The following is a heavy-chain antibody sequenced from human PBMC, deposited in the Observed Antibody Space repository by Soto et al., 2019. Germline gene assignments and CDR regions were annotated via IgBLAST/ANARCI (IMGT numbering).Heavy chain of an antibody. CDR3: ARDRGCSGGSCYSGYYYGMDV. D-gene: IGHD2-15*01. V-gene: IGHV1-69*13. CDR2: IIPIFGTA. CDR1: GYTFTTSG. J-gene: IGHJ6*02. Sequence: QLVQSGAEVKKPGASVKVSCKASGYTFTTSGFNWVRQAPGQGLEWMGGIIPIFGTANYAQKFQGRVTITADESTSTAYMELSSLRSEDTAVYYCARDRGCSGGSCYSGYYYGMDVWGQGTTVTVSS.